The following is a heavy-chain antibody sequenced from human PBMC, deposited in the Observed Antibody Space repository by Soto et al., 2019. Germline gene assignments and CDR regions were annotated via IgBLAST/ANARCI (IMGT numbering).Heavy chain of an antibody. CDR1: GYTFTGYY. Sequence: ASVKVSCKASGYTFTGYYMHWVRQAPGQGLEWMGVIHPSGGGTTYAQKFLGRVTVTRDTSTTTVFMELSSLRSDDTAVYYCARGGHIAVVTASFDYWGQGTLVTVSS. J-gene: IGHJ4*02. CDR3: ARGGHIAVVTASFDY. V-gene: IGHV1-46*03. CDR2: IHPSGGGT. D-gene: IGHD2-21*02.